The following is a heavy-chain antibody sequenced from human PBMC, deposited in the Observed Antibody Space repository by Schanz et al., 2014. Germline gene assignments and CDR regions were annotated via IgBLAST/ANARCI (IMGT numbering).Heavy chain of an antibody. D-gene: IGHD5-12*01. V-gene: IGHV3-21*05. CDR3: AGAVATIRADSFDI. CDR1: GFTFSNYS. J-gene: IGHJ3*02. CDR2: ISRDGTTS. Sequence: EVQLLESGGGLVKPGGSLRLSCAASGFTFSNYSMNWVRQAPGKGLEWLSYISRDGTTSYYADSVKGRFTISRDNAKNSLYLQMNSLRAEDTAVYYCAGAVATIRADSFDIWGQGTMVAVSS.